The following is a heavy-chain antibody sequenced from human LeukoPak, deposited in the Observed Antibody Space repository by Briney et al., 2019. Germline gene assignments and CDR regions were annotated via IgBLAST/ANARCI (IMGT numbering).Heavy chain of an antibody. D-gene: IGHD2-15*01. CDR2: MNPNSGGT. CDR1: GYTFTGYY. CDR3: ARDAVAATPGFLYYYYMDV. J-gene: IGHJ6*03. Sequence: ASVKVSCKASGYTFTGYYMHWVRQAPGQGLEWMGRMNPNSGGTNYAQKFQGRVTMTRDTSISTAYMELSRLRSDDTAVYYCARDAVAATPGFLYYYYMDVWGKGTTVTVSS. V-gene: IGHV1-2*06.